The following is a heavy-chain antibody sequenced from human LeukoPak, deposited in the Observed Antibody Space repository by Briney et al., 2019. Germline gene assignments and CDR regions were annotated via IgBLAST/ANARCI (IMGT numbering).Heavy chain of an antibody. D-gene: IGHD5-18*01. Sequence: GGSLTLTCTVSGCSFSSSSNHWVRQPPAKGLEWVGHSGSGSSSNTYEYPALVNRRITTSRKDSKNTAFLQMNSLQTDATAEYYCTSEKGAYNFGLAYYYYMDVWGKGTKVTVSS. CDR1: GCSFSSSS. CDR3: TSEKGAYNFGLAYYYYMDV. V-gene: IGHV3-73*01. J-gene: IGHJ6*03. CDR2: SGSGSSSNTY.